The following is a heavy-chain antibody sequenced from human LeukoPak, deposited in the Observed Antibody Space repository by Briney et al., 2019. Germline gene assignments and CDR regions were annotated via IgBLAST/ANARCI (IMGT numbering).Heavy chain of an antibody. J-gene: IGHJ4*02. D-gene: IGHD1-26*01. CDR3: AGGGIVGATTYDY. CDR2: IYYSRST. Sequence: SETLSLTCTVSGGSISSYYWSWIRQPPGKGLEWIGYIYYSRSTNYNPSLKSRVTISVDTSKNQFSLKLSSVTAADTAVYYCAGGGIVGATTYDYWGQGTLVTVSS. V-gene: IGHV4-59*12. CDR1: GGSISSYY.